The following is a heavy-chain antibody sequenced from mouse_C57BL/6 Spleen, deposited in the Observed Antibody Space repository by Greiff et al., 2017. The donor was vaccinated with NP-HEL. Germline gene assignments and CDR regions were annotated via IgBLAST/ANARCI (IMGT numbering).Heavy chain of an antibody. CDR1: GYTFTDYE. Sequence: QVQLQQSGAELVRPGASVTLSCKASGYTFTDYEMHWVKQTPVHGLEWIGAIDPETGGTAYNQKFKGKAILTADKSSSTAYMELRSLTSEDSAVYYCTRTDYYGSFAYWGQGTLVTVSA. J-gene: IGHJ3*01. V-gene: IGHV1-15*01. CDR2: IDPETGGT. CDR3: TRTDYYGSFAY. D-gene: IGHD1-1*01.